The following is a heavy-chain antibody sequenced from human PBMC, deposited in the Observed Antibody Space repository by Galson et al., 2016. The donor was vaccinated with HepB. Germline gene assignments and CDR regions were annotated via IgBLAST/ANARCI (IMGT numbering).Heavy chain of an antibody. Sequence: SLRLSCAASGFTFSSYSMHWVRQAPGKGLEYVSGINSNGGRTYYTDPVKGRFTLSRDNSKNTVYPQMSSLRIEDTAVYFCVKEGYQELSDGAFDIWGQGTMVTVSS. CDR3: VKEGYQELSDGAFDI. CDR2: INSNGGRT. J-gene: IGHJ3*02. V-gene: IGHV3-64D*06. D-gene: IGHD2-2*01. CDR1: GFTFSSYS.